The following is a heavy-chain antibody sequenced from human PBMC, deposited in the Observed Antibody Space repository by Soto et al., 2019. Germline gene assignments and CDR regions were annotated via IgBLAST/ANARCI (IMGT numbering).Heavy chain of an antibody. CDR3: AREVNSSPARGPNWFDP. Sequence: QVQLQESGPGLVQPSGTLSLTCAVSGDSINNSHWWSWVRQTPGKGLEWIGETYHSGTTNYNPSLQTRATISIDKSKNHFSLKMNSVTAADTAVYYCAREVNSSPARGPNWFDPWGQGTLVTVSS. CDR2: TYHSGTT. CDR1: GDSINNSHW. J-gene: IGHJ5*02. V-gene: IGHV4-4*02. D-gene: IGHD6-13*01.